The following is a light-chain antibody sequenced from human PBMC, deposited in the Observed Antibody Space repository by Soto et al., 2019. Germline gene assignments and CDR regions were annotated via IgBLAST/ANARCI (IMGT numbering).Light chain of an antibody. CDR2: AAS. J-gene: IGKJ1*01. Sequence: EIVLTQSPGTLSLSPGERATLSCRAGQSVSSYYLAWYQQKPGQAPRLLIYAASSRATGIPDRFSGGGSGTDFTLTISRLEPEDFAVYYCQQCGSSPWTFGQGTKV. V-gene: IGKV3-20*01. CDR3: QQCGSSPWT. CDR1: QSVSSYY.